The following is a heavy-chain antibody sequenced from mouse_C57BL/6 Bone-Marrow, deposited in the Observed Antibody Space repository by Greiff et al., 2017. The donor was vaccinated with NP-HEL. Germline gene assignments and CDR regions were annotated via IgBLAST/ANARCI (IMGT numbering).Heavy chain of an antibody. CDR2: ISSGSSTI. CDR3: ARRYYGTDY. V-gene: IGHV5-17*01. Sequence: EVQGVESGGGLVKPGGSLKLSCAASGFTFSDYGMHWVRQAPEKGLEWVAYISSGSSTIYYADTVKGRFTISRDNAKNTLFLQMTSLRSEDTAMYYCARRYYGTDYWGQGTSVTVSS. CDR1: GFTFSDYG. J-gene: IGHJ4*01.